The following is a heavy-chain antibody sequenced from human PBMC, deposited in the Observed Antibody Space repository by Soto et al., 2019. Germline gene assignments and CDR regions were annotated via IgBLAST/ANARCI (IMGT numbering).Heavy chain of an antibody. CDR2: IIPIVGTA. J-gene: IGHJ4*02. Sequence: QVQLVQSGAEVKKPGSSVKVSCKASGGTFSSYAISWVRQAPGQGLEWMGGIIPIVGTANYAQKFQGRVTITADESTSTAYMELSSLRSEDTAVYYCAREAYYYDSSGYYPYFFDYWGQGTLVTVSS. CDR3: AREAYYYDSSGYYPYFFDY. D-gene: IGHD3-22*01. CDR1: GGTFSSYA. V-gene: IGHV1-69*01.